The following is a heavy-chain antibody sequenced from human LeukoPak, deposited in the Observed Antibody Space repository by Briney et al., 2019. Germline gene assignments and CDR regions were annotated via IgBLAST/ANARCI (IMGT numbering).Heavy chain of an antibody. Sequence: GASVKVSCKASGGTFSGYAISWVRQAPGQGLEWMGGIIPIFGTANYAQKFQGRVTITTDESTSTAYMELSSLRSEDTAVYYCARGGGDRYSSSETHYYYMDVWGKGTTVTVSS. CDR2: IIPIFGTA. CDR3: ARGGGDRYSSSETHYYYMDV. J-gene: IGHJ6*03. CDR1: GGTFSGYA. V-gene: IGHV1-69*05. D-gene: IGHD6-13*01.